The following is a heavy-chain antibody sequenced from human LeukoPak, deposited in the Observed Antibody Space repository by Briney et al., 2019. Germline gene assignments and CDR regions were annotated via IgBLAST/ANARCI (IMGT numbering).Heavy chain of an antibody. Sequence: ASVKVSCKASGYTFTNYAMHWVRQAPGQGLEWMGWINPNSGVTNYAQKFQGRVTMTRDTSISTAYMELSSLRSDDTAVYYCARDNPQIGVVGTGFDPWGQGTLVTVSS. CDR3: ARDNPQIGVVGTGFDP. CDR1: GYTFTNYA. D-gene: IGHD2-2*01. J-gene: IGHJ5*02. CDR2: INPNSGVT. V-gene: IGHV1-2*02.